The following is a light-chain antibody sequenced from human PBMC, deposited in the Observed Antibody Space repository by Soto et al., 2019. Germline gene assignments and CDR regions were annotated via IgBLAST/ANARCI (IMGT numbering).Light chain of an antibody. CDR3: QQRSNWPADKNT. J-gene: IGKJ2*01. CDR1: QSVSSY. Sequence: EIVLTQSPATLSLSPGERATLSCRASQSVSSYLAWYQQKPVQAPRLLIYDASNRATGIPARFSGSGSGTDFTLTISSLEPEDFAVYYCQQRSNWPADKNTFVKGTKLESK. CDR2: DAS. V-gene: IGKV3-11*01.